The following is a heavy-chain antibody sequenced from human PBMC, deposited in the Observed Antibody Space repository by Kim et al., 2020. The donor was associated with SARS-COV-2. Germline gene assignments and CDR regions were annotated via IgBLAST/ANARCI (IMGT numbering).Heavy chain of an antibody. CDR3: ARGVPGY. J-gene: IGHJ4*02. CDR1: GGSFSDYR. Sequence: SETLSLTCAVYGGSFSDYRWSWVRQSPGKGLEWVGQFNLSASTNYNPSLKSRVTISVDASTKQFSLKLTSVSAADTAVYYCARGVPGYWGQGSLVTVSS. V-gene: IGHV4-34*01. CDR2: FNLSAST.